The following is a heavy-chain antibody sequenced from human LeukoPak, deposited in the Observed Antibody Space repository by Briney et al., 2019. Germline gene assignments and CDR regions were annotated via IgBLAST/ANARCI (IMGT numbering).Heavy chain of an antibody. CDR2: IYYSGST. CDR1: GGSISSGVYY. D-gene: IGHD3-10*01. V-gene: IGHV4-31*03. Sequence: SETLSLTCTVSGGSISSGVYYWSWIRQHPGKGLEWIGYIYYSGSTYSNPSLKSRLTMSVDISKNQFSLKLSSVTAADTAVYYCARGVKGLRGAFDIWGQGAMVTVSS. J-gene: IGHJ3*02. CDR3: ARGVKGLRGAFDI.